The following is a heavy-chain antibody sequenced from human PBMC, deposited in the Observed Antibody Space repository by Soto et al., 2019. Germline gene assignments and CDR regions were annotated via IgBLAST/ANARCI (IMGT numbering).Heavy chain of an antibody. V-gene: IGHV5-51*01. J-gene: IGHJ3*02. CDR3: ARDPILEWLSGRNAFDI. D-gene: IGHD3-3*01. CDR1: GYSFPTYW. CDR2: VYPGDSDT. Sequence: PGESLKISCRTSGYSFPTYWIAWVRQRPGKGLEWMGAVYPGDSDTKYSPSFQGHVTISADRSIGTAYLQWSSLKASDTAMYYCARDPILEWLSGRNAFDIWGQGTMVTVSS.